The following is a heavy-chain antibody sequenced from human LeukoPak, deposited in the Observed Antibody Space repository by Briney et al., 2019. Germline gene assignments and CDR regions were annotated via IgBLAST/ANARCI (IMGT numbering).Heavy chain of an antibody. CDR3: AKDPSTSWYWYFQH. CDR2: ISYSGVVK. J-gene: IGHJ1*01. D-gene: IGHD2-8*02. Sequence: GGSLRLSCTASGYTFSDYGMHWVRQAPGKGLEWLSVISYSGVVKFYADSVKGRFTISRDNFKSTLYLQMNSLRAEDTAVYYCAKDPSTSWYWYFQHWGQGTLVTVSS. CDR1: GYTFSDYG. V-gene: IGHV3-30*18.